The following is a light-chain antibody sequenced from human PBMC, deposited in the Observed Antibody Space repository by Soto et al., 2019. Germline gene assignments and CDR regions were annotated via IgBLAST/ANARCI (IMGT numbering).Light chain of an antibody. J-gene: IGKJ2*01. CDR2: DAS. CDR1: QDINNY. Sequence: DIQMTQSPSSLSASVGDRVTTTCQASQDINNYLNWYQQKPGKAPKLLIYDASNLETGVPSRFSGSGSGTDFTFTISSLQPEDIATYYCQQYDNLPFFGQGTKLEIK. CDR3: QQYDNLPF. V-gene: IGKV1-33*01.